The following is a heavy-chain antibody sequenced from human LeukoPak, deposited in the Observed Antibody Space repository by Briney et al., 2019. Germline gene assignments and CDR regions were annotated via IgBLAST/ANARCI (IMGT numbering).Heavy chain of an antibody. D-gene: IGHD1-26*01. CDR2: ISGRSSTI. Sequence: GGSLRLSCAASAFTFSDYSMNWVRQAPGKGLEWVSYISGRSSTIYYADSVKGRFTISRDNAKNSMYPQMNSLRAEDTAVYYCARDRIKSGSYYFDYWGQGTLVTVSS. V-gene: IGHV3-48*01. J-gene: IGHJ4*02. CDR3: ARDRIKSGSYYFDY. CDR1: AFTFSDYS.